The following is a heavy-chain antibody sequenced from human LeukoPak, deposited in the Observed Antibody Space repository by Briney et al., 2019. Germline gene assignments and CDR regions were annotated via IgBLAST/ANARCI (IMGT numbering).Heavy chain of an antibody. J-gene: IGHJ4*02. V-gene: IGHV3-20*04. CDR3: ARLFNFYGSGTYYPFDS. D-gene: IGHD3-10*01. Sequence: GSLRLSCAASGFTFPDYGMSWVRLAPGKGLEWVSGVDLSGGSTHYADSVKGRFTISRDNAKNSLYLQMNTLRAEDTALYYCARLFNFYGSGTYYPFDSWGQGALVTVSS. CDR1: GFTFPDYG. CDR2: VDLSGGST.